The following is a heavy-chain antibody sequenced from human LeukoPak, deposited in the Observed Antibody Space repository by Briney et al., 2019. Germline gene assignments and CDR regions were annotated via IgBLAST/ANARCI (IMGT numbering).Heavy chain of an antibody. CDR2: ISNSGGST. D-gene: IGHD1-26*01. CDR1: GFTFNSYA. Sequence: HPGGSLRLSCAASGFTFNSYAMSWVRQAPGKGLEWVSSISNSGGSTHYADSVKGRFTMSRDNTKNMVYLQMNSLRAEDTAVYYCACSGSYFWLFFDYWGQGMLVTVSS. CDR3: ACSGSYFWLFFDY. J-gene: IGHJ4*02. V-gene: IGHV3-23*01.